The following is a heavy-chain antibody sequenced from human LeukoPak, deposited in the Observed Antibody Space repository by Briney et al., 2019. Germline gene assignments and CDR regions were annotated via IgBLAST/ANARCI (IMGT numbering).Heavy chain of an antibody. CDR2: IIPIFGTA. CDR1: GGTFSSYA. D-gene: IGHD2-21*01. CDR3: ARDSAYCGGDCYPDYFDY. J-gene: IGHJ4*02. Sequence: SVKVSCKASGGTFSSYAISWVRQAPGQGPEWMGGIIPIFGTANYAQKFQGRVTITADESTSTAYMELSSLRSEDTAVYYCARDSAYCGGDCYPDYFDYWGQGTLVTVSS. V-gene: IGHV1-69*13.